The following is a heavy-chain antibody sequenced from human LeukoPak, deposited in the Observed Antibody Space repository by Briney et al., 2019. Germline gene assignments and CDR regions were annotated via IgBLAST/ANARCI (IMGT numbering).Heavy chain of an antibody. D-gene: IGHD6-13*01. V-gene: IGHV3-20*04. J-gene: IGHJ4*02. Sequence: GGSLRLSCAASGFTFDDYGMSWVRQAPGKGLEWVSGINWNGGSTGYADSVKGRFTISRDNAKNSLYLQMNSLRAEDTALYYCARDQRRYSSSWESSFDYWGQGTLVTVSS. CDR3: ARDQRRYSSSWESSFDY. CDR2: INWNGGST. CDR1: GFTFDDYG.